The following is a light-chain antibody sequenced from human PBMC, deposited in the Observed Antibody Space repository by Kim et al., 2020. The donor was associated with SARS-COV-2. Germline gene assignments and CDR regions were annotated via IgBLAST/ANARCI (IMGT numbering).Light chain of an antibody. V-gene: IGLV8-61*01. J-gene: IGLJ3*02. Sequence: GGTVTRTCGVSSGSVSTSYNPSWYQQTPGQAPRTLIYSTNTRSSGVPDRFSGSILGNKAALTITGAQADDESDYYCVLYMGSGIWVFGGGTQLTVL. CDR1: SGSVSTSYN. CDR3: VLYMGSGIWV. CDR2: STN.